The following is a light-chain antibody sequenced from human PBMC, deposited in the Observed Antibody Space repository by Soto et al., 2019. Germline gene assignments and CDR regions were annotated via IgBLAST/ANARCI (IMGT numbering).Light chain of an antibody. J-gene: IGLJ2*01. CDR3: QSADSSLVV. Sequence: SYELTQPPSVSVSPGQTARITCSGAALPKQYAYWYQQKPGQAPVLVIYKDSERPSGIPERFSGSSSGTTVTLTISGVQAEDEADYYCQSADSSLVVFGGGTKLTVL. CDR1: ALPKQY. CDR2: KDS. V-gene: IGLV3-25*03.